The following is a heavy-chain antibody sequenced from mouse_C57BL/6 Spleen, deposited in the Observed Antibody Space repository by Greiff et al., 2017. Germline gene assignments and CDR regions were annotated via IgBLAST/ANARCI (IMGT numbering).Heavy chain of an antibody. CDR3: ARSHYDYDKRAWFAY. D-gene: IGHD2-4*01. CDR2: IYPGAGNT. J-gene: IGHJ3*01. Sequence: QVQLQQSGPELVKPGASVKISCKASGYAFSSSWMHWVKQRPGKGLEWIGRIYPGAGNTNYNGKFKGKATLTADKSSSTAYMQLSSLTSEDSAVYFCARSHYDYDKRAWFAYWGQGTLVTVSA. CDR1: GYAFSSSW. V-gene: IGHV1-82*01.